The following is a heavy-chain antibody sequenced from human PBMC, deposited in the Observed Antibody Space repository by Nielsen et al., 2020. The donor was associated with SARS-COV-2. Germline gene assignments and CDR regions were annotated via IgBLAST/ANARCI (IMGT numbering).Heavy chain of an antibody. CDR3: VRSGYSYGYLDY. CDR2: INPSGGST. Sequence: ASVKVSCKASGYTFTSYYMHWVRQAPGQGLEWMGIINPSGGSTSYAQKFQGRVTMTRDTSTSTVYMELSSLRSEDTAVYYCVRSGYSYGYLDYWGQGTLVTVSS. CDR1: GYTFTSYY. D-gene: IGHD5-18*01. V-gene: IGHV1-46*01. J-gene: IGHJ4*02.